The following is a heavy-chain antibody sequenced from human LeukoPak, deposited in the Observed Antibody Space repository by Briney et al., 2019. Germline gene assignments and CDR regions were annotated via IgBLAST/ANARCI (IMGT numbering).Heavy chain of an antibody. CDR1: GGSFSGYY. J-gene: IGHJ4*02. D-gene: IGHD5-24*01. V-gene: IGHV4-34*01. CDR2: INHSGST. CDR3: ARGDGRDGYKGRLEY. Sequence: SETLSLTCAVYGGSFSGYYWSWIRQPPGKGLERIGEINHSGSTNCNPSLKSRVTISVDTSKNQFSLKLSSVTAADTAVYYCARGDGRDGYKGRLEYWGQGNLVTVSS.